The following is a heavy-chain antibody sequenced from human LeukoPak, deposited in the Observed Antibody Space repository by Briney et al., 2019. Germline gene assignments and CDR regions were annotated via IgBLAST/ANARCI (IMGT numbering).Heavy chain of an antibody. CDR2: IYYSGST. J-gene: IGHJ6*03. V-gene: IGHV4-59*01. CDR3: ARDAGSYRYYYYYMDV. CDR1: GGSISSYY. D-gene: IGHD1-26*01. Sequence: SETLSLTCTVSGGSISSYYWSWIRQPPGKGLEWIGSIYYSGSTNYNPSLKSRVTISVDTSKNQFSLKLSSVTAADTAVYYCARDAGSYRYYYYYMDVWGKGTTVTVSS.